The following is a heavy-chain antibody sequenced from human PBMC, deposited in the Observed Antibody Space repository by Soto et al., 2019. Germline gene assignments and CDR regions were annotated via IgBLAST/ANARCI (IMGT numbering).Heavy chain of an antibody. Sequence: GGSMILSCEASGFTFSSYSMSWVRQAPGKGLEWVSGISGGGSTTYYADSVKGRFTISRDNSKNTLYLQVNSLRAEDTAVYYCARDQAAGGTISRYFQDWGQGTLVTVSS. V-gene: IGHV3-23*01. D-gene: IGHD6-13*01. CDR1: GFTFSSYS. J-gene: IGHJ1*01. CDR2: ISGGGSTT. CDR3: ARDQAAGGTISRYFQD.